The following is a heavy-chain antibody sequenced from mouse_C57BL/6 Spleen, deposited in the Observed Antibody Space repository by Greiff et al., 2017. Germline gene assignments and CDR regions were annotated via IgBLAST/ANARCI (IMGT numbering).Heavy chain of an antibody. CDR3: TGLANWDAMDY. V-gene: IGHV6-6*01. J-gene: IGHJ4*01. CDR2: IRNKANNHAT. CDR1: GFTFSDAW. D-gene: IGHD4-1*01. Sequence: EVQLVESGGGLVQPGGSMKLSCAASGFTFSDAWMDWVRQSPEKGLEWVAEIRNKANNHATYYAESVKGRFTISRDDSKSSVYLQMNSLRAEDTGIYDCTGLANWDAMDYWGQGTSVTVSS.